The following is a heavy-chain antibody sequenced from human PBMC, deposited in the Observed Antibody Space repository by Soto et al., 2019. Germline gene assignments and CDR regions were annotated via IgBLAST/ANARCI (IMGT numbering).Heavy chain of an antibody. CDR3: ARERYCSSTSCYTLWNYYYYGMDV. D-gene: IGHD2-2*02. CDR2: IIPIFGTA. V-gene: IGHV1-69*01. CDR1: GGTFSSYA. J-gene: IGHJ6*02. Sequence: QVQLVQSGAEVKKPGSSVKVSCKASGGTFSSYAISWVRQAPGQGLEWLGGIIPIFGTANYAQKFQGRVTMTADETTSTAYLELNSLRAEDTAVYYCARERYCSSTSCYTLWNYYYYGMDVWGQGTTVTVSS.